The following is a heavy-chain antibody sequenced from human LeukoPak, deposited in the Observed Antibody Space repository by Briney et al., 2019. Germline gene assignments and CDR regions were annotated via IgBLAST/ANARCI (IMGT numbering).Heavy chain of an antibody. CDR3: ARGLGLAVAGKNRAYYFDY. J-gene: IGHJ4*02. CDR2: INPNSGGT. D-gene: IGHD6-19*01. Sequence: ASVKVSCKASGYTFTGYYMHWVRQAPGQGLEWMGWINPNSGGTNYAQKFQGRVTMTRDTSISAAYMELSRLRSDDTAVYCCARGLGLAVAGKNRAYYFDYWGQGTLVTVSS. V-gene: IGHV1-2*02. CDR1: GYTFTGYY.